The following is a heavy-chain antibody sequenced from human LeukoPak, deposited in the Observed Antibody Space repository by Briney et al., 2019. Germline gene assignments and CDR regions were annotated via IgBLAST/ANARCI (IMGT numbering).Heavy chain of an antibody. D-gene: IGHD1-26*01. CDR3: ARDYRVGANPPFDY. Sequence: PGGSLRLSCAASGFTFSSYAMSWVRQAPGKGLEWVSSISNSGGRTFYTDSVKGRFTISRDNSKNTLYLQMNSLRAEDTAVYYCARDYRVGANPPFDYWGQGTLVTVSS. CDR1: GFTFSSYA. J-gene: IGHJ4*02. V-gene: IGHV3-23*01. CDR2: ISNSGGRT.